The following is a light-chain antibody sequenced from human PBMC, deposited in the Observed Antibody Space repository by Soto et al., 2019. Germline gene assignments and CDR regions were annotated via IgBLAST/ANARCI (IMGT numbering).Light chain of an antibody. Sequence: IVLTQSPATLSLSPGARATLHCRASQRLRSSYLAWYQQKPCQAHRLLISGASTRAAGISDRFRGSGCGTEFTLTISSLRSEDSAIYYGQQYFEWPPMTFRPGTQVDNK. J-gene: IGKJ1*01. V-gene: IGKV3-15*01. CDR3: QQYFEWPPMT. CDR1: QRLRSSY. CDR2: GAS.